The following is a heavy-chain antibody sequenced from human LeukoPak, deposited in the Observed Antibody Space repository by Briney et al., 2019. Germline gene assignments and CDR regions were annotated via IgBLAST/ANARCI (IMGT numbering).Heavy chain of an antibody. D-gene: IGHD5-18*01. CDR3: ARVPYSGYSYGLGVYFDY. Sequence: PSETLSLTCTVSGVSISSYYWSWIRQPPGKGLEWIGYIYYSGSTNYNPSLKSRVTISVDTSKNQFSLKLSSVTAADTAVYYCARVPYSGYSYGLGVYFDYWGQGTLVTVSS. CDR1: GVSISSYY. CDR2: IYYSGST. J-gene: IGHJ4*02. V-gene: IGHV4-59*01.